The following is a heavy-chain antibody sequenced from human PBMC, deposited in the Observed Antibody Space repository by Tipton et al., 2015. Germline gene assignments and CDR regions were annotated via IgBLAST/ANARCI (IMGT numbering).Heavy chain of an antibody. CDR3: ARVWSNKWFDP. J-gene: IGHJ5*02. CDR2: IYHSGST. V-gene: IGHV4-4*02. CDR1: GDSISSHNW. Sequence: GLVKPSGTLSLTCDVSGDSISSHNWWTWVRQSPGKGLEWVGEIYHSGSTNYNPSLKSRVTILVDKSKNQFSLKLSSVTAADTAMYYCARVWSNKWFDPWGQGTLVTVSS. D-gene: IGHD3-16*01.